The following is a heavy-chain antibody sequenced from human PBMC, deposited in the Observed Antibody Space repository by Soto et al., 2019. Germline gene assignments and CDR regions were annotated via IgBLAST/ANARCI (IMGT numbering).Heavy chain of an antibody. D-gene: IGHD1-1*01. CDR2: IYHSGST. V-gene: IGHV4-30-2*01. J-gene: IGHJ6*02. CDR1: GGSISSGGYS. CDR3: TKDKHWYGMDV. Sequence: PSETLSLTCAVSGGSISSGGYSWSWIRQPPGKGLEWIGYIYHSGSTYYNPSLKSRVTISVDRSKNQFSLKLSSVTAADTALYYCTKDKHWYGMDVWGQGTTVTVSS.